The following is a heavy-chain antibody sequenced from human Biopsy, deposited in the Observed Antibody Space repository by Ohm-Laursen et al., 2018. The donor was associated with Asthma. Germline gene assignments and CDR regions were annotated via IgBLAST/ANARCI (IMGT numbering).Heavy chain of an antibody. Sequence: SSVKVSCKVSGYTFTGYYMHWVRQAPGQGLEWMGITNPSGGSTSYAQKFQGRVTMTRDTSTSTVYMELSSLRSEDTAVYYCARRGITGTTLDYWGQGTLVTVSS. CDR1: GYTFTGYY. V-gene: IGHV1-46*01. D-gene: IGHD1-7*01. J-gene: IGHJ4*02. CDR2: TNPSGGST. CDR3: ARRGITGTTLDY.